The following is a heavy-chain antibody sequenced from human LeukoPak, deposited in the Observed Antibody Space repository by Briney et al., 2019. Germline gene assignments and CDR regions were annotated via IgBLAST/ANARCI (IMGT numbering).Heavy chain of an antibody. CDR3: ASSLAVAGTGGWFDP. Sequence: GGSLRLSCAASGFTFSSYSMNWVRQAPGKELEWVSSISSSSTYIYYADSVKGRFTISRDNAKNSLFLQMNSLRAEDTAVYYCASSLAVAGTGGWFDPWGQGNLVTVSS. D-gene: IGHD6-13*01. J-gene: IGHJ5*02. CDR2: ISSSSTYI. CDR1: GFTFSSYS. V-gene: IGHV3-21*01.